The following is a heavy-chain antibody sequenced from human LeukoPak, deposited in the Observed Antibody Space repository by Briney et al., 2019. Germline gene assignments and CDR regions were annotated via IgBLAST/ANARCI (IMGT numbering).Heavy chain of an antibody. V-gene: IGHV1-2*06. J-gene: IGHJ4*02. CDR2: IYPNSGGT. Sequence: ASVKDSCKASGYTFTDYYMHWVRQAPGQGLEWMGRIYPNSGGTNYVQKFQGRVTITRDTSISTDYIELSKLTSNDTAGHSFARQVTDENLSRYYFDYWGQRTLVTVPS. D-gene: IGHD1-14*01. CDR3: ARQVTDENLSRYYFDY. CDR1: GYTFTDYY.